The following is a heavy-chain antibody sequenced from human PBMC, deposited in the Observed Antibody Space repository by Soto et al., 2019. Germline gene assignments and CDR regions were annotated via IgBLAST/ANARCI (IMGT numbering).Heavy chain of an antibody. CDR1: GVSFSGYY. CDR2: INHSGST. CDR3: ARGGSLRGVFITPTPIDFDL. D-gene: IGHD3-22*01. V-gene: IGHV4-34*01. Sequence: SETLSLTCAVYGVSFSGYYWSWILQPPGKGLEWIGEINHSGSTNYNPSLKSRVTISVDTSKNQFSLKLSSVTAADTAVYYCARGGSLRGVFITPTPIDFDLWGKGNLLTVDS. J-gene: IGHJ4*02.